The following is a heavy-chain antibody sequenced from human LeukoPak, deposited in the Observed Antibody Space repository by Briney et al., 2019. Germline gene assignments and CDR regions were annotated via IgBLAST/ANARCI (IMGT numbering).Heavy chain of an antibody. Sequence: ASVKVSCKASGYTFTSYGISWVRQAPGQGLEWMGWINAYNDNTNYAQKLQGRVTMTTDTSTSTAYMELRSLRSDDTAVYYCARDSSGWYDDYWGQGTLVTVSS. CDR2: INAYNDNT. CDR1: GYTFTSYG. J-gene: IGHJ4*02. D-gene: IGHD6-19*01. CDR3: ARDSSGWYDDY. V-gene: IGHV1-18*01.